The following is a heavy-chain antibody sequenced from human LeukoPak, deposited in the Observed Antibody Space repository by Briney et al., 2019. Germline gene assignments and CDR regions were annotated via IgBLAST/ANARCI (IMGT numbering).Heavy chain of an antibody. D-gene: IGHD3-22*01. Sequence: SETLSLTCTVSGGSISSYYWNWIRQPPGKGLEWIGYIYNSGSTNYNPSLKSRVTISVDTSKNQSSLKLSSVTAADTAVYYCARAVDSSAYYPYWGQGTLVTVSS. CDR2: IYNSGST. V-gene: IGHV4-59*01. CDR1: GGSISSYY. CDR3: ARAVDSSAYYPY. J-gene: IGHJ4*02.